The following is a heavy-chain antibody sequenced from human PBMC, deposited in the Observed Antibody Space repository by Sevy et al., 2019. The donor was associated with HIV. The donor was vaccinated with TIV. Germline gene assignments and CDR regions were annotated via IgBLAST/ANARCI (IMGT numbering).Heavy chain of an antibody. D-gene: IGHD3-22*01. CDR3: ARDRYYDSSGYYYHYGMDV. CDR2: IKQDGSEK. CDR1: GFTFSSYW. V-gene: IGHV3-7*01. J-gene: IGHJ6*02. Sequence: GGSLRLSCAASGFTFSSYWMSWVRQAPGKGLEWVANIKQDGSEKYYVDSVKGRFTISRDNAKNSLYLQMNSLRAEDTAVYYCARDRYYDSSGYYYHYGMDVWGQGTTVTVSS.